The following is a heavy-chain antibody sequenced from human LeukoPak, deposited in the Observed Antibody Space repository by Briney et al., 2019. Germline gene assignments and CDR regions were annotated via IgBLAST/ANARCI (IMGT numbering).Heavy chain of an antibody. V-gene: IGHV3-21*01. D-gene: IGHD6-19*01. CDR3: ARDGYSGGWYNY. CDR2: ISSSSSYI. Sequence: PGGSLRLSCAASGFTFSSYSMNWVRQAPGKGLEWVSSISSSSSYIYYADSVKGRFTISRDNAKNSLYLQMNSLRAEDTAVYYCARDGYSGGWYNYWGQGTLVTVSS. J-gene: IGHJ4*02. CDR1: GFTFSSYS.